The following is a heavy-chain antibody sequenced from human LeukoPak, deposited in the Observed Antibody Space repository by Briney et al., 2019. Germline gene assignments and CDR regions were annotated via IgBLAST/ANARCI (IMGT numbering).Heavy chain of an antibody. J-gene: IGHJ4*02. D-gene: IGHD3-16*02. CDR2: ISSSGSTK. V-gene: IGHV3-11*01. CDR1: GFTFSNYD. CDR3: ASGGTSRWGSYRHPEVYYFDY. Sequence: AGGSLRLSCAASGFTFSNYDMNWVRQPPGKGLEWVSYISSSGSTKYYADSVKGRFTISRDNAKNSLYLQMNSLRAEDTAVYYCASGGTSRWGSYRHPEVYYFDYWGQGTLVTVSS.